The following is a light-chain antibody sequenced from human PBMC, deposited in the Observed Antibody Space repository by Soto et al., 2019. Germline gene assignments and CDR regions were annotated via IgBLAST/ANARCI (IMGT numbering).Light chain of an antibody. CDR2: SHT. Sequence: QAVVTQPPSASGTPGQWVTISCSGSSSNIGSNSVNWYQQLPGTAPKLLVYSHTQRPSGVPDRFSGSKSGTSASLAISGLQSEDEADYYCAAWDNSLSIYVFGSGTKVTVL. CDR1: SSNIGSNS. J-gene: IGLJ1*01. CDR3: AAWDNSLSIYV. V-gene: IGLV1-44*01.